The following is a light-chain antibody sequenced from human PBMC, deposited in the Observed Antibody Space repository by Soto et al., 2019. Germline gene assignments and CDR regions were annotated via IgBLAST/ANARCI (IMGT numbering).Light chain of an antibody. J-gene: IGKJ1*01. CDR1: QSVSSIY. CDR2: GAS. Sequence: EIVLTQSPGTLSLSPGERATLSCRASQSVSSIYLAWYQHKPGQGTRLLIYGASSRATGIPDRFSGSVSGTDFTLTISRLEPEDFAVYYCQQYGSSSWTFGRGTTVEIK. V-gene: IGKV3-20*01. CDR3: QQYGSSSWT.